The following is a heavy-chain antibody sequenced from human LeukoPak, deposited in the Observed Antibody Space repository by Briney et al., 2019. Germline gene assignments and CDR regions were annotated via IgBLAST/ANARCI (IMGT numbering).Heavy chain of an antibody. Sequence: GGSLRLSCAASGFTFSNYSMHWVRQAPGKGLEYVSGISSDGGNTFYANSVKGRFTISRDSSKSTLYLQMDSLRAEATAVYYWARLANNSGWSTFDYWGLGTLVTVSS. CDR2: ISSDGGNT. D-gene: IGHD6-19*01. J-gene: IGHJ4*02. CDR3: ARLANNSGWSTFDY. CDR1: GFTFSNYS. V-gene: IGHV3-64*01.